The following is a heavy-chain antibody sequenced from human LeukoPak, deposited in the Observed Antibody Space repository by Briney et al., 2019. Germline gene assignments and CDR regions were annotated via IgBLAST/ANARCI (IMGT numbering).Heavy chain of an antibody. CDR1: GGSISSYY. CDR2: IYYSGST. V-gene: IGHV4-59*08. CDR3: ARQGQWLEDYGMDV. Sequence: PSETLSLTCTVSGGSISSYYWSWIRQPPGKGLEWIAFIYYSGSTKYNPSLKSRVTISVDTSKNQFSLRLSSVTAADTAVYYCARQGQWLEDYGMDVWGQGTTVTVSS. D-gene: IGHD6-19*01. J-gene: IGHJ6*02.